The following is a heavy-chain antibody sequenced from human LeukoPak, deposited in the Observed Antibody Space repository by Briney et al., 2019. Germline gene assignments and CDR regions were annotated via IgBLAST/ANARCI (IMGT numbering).Heavy chain of an antibody. D-gene: IGHD4-23*01. CDR1: GGSISSYY. J-gene: IGHJ4*02. CDR3: ARVSPGGNSDY. Sequence: SETLSLTCTVSGGSISSYYWSWLRQPAGKGLEWIGRIYSSGSTNYNPSLKSRVTMSVDMSRNQLSLKLSSVTAADTAVYYCARVSPGGNSDYLGQGTLVTVSS. V-gene: IGHV4-4*07. CDR2: IYSSGST.